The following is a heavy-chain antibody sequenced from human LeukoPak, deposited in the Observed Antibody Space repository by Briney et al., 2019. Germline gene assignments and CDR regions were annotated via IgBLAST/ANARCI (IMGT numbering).Heavy chain of an antibody. CDR1: GFNFSNYA. V-gene: IGHV3-66*01. CDR3: ARETTVLGLDV. D-gene: IGHD4-17*01. Sequence: GGSLRLSCAASGFNFSNYAMTWVRQAPGKGLEWVSVIYSGGSTYYADSVKGRFTISRDNSKNTLYLQMNSLRAEDTAVYYCARETTVLGLDVWGQGTTVTVSS. J-gene: IGHJ6*02. CDR2: IYSGGST.